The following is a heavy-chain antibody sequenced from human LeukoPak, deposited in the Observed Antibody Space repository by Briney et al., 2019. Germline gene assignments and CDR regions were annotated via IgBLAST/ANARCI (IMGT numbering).Heavy chain of an antibody. CDR3: IRGAYHVYAMDV. V-gene: IGHV3-7*01. CDR2: INPGGSDK. CDR1: RFTFSFSSSW. D-gene: IGHD2-21*01. Sequence: GGSLRLSCAASRFTFSFSSSWMSWIRQAPGKGLEWVAHINPGGSDKCYVDSVKGRFTISRDNTKTSLYLQMNSLRAEDTAVYYCIRGAYHVYAMDVWGQGTTVTVSS. J-gene: IGHJ6*02.